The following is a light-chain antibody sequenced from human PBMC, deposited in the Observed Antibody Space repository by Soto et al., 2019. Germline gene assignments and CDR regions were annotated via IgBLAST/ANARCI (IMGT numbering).Light chain of an antibody. Sequence: QSALTQPASVSGSPGQSITISCTGTSSDVGSYNLVSWYQQHPGKAPKLMVSEVTKRPSGVSDRVSGSKSGNTASLTISGLQAEDESDYYCCSYAGSNTWVFGGGTKLTVL. CDR2: EVT. CDR1: SSDVGSYNL. J-gene: IGLJ3*02. CDR3: CSYAGSNTWV. V-gene: IGLV2-23*02.